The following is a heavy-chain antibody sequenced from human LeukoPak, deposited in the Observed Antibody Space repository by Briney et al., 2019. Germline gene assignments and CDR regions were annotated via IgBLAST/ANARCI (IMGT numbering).Heavy chain of an antibody. J-gene: IGHJ4*02. CDR2: INHSGST. CDR1: GGSFSGYY. Sequence: PSETLSLTCAVYGGSFSGYYWSWIRQPPGKGLEWIGEINHSGSTNYNPSLKSRVTISVDTSKNQFSLKLSSVTAADTAVYYCARASSYFFWSGYHPLDYWGQGTLVTVSS. D-gene: IGHD3-3*01. V-gene: IGHV4-34*01. CDR3: ARASSYFFWSGYHPLDY.